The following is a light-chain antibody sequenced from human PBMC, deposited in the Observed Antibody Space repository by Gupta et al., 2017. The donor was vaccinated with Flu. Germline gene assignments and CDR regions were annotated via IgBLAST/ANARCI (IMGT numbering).Light chain of an antibody. Sequence: SYELTQPPSVSVSPGQTARITCSGDALPKKYAYWYQQKSGQAPVLVIYEDTKRPSGIPTRFSGSSSGTMASLIISEAQVEDEADYYCFSTDSSGNHRVFGGGTKLTVL. V-gene: IGLV3-10*01. CDR3: FSTDSSGNHRV. CDR1: ALPKKY. CDR2: EDT. J-gene: IGLJ3*02.